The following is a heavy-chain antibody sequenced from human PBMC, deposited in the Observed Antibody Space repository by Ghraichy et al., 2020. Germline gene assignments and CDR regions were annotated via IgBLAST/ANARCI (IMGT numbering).Heavy chain of an antibody. D-gene: IGHD6-13*01. J-gene: IGHJ5*02. Sequence: ASVKVSCKASGYTFTSYGISWVRQAPGQGLEWMGWISAYNGNTNYAQKLQGRVTMTTDTSTSTAYMELRSLRSDDTAVYYCARGYSSSWYIIAGYNWFDPWGQGTLVTVSS. CDR1: GYTFTSYG. V-gene: IGHV1-18*01. CDR2: ISAYNGNT. CDR3: ARGYSSSWYIIAGYNWFDP.